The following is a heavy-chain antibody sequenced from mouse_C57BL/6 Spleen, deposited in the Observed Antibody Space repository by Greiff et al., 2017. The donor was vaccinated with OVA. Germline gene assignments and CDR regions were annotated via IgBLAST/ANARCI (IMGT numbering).Heavy chain of an antibody. CDR1: GYSFTSYY. D-gene: IGHD1-1*01. CDR3: ARSDTTVVENWYFDV. CDR2: IYPGSGNT. V-gene: IGHV1-66*01. J-gene: IGHJ1*03. Sequence: VQRVESGPELVKPGASVKISCKASGYSFTSYYIHWVKQRPGQGLEWIGWIYPGSGNTKYNEKFKGKATLTADTSSSTAYMQLSSLTSEDSAVYYSARSDTTVVENWYFDVWGTGTTVTVSS.